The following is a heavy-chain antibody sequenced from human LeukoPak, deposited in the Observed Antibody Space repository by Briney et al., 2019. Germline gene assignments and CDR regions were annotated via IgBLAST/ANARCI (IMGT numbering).Heavy chain of an antibody. V-gene: IGHV1-69*13. D-gene: IGHD3-22*01. CDR1: GGTFSSYG. CDR2: IIPIFGTA. Sequence: SVKVSCKASGGTFSSYGISWVRQAPGQGLEWMGGIIPIFGTANYAQKFQGRVTITADESTSTAYMELSSLRSEDMAVYYCASGVYYDSSGYSFEYWGQGTMVTVSS. J-gene: IGHJ4*02. CDR3: ASGVYYDSSGYSFEY.